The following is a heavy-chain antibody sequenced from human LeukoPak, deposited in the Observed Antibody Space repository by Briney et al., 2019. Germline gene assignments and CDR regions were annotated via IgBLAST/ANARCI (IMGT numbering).Heavy chain of an antibody. Sequence: SETLTLTCAASGGSISNCDYYWNWMRQPPGQGLEWIGSINWRARSYSNSSLESRVTTSVDTSNTQFPLKTSSVTASATALYCRAKTPGRRQVDPGTIGYINYWGEG. CDR1: GGSISNCDYY. CDR3: AKTPGRRQVDPGTIGYINY. V-gene: IGHV4-39*01. J-gene: IGHJ4*02. D-gene: IGHD1-1*01. CDR2: INWRARS.